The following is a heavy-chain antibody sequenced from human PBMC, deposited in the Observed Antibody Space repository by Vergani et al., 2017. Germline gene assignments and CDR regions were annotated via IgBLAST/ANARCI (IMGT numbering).Heavy chain of an antibody. CDR1: GASMSSVGYY. D-gene: IGHD6-13*01. J-gene: IGHJ4*02. V-gene: IGHV4-61*02. CDR3: ARDERRPWSNSWARFEY. CDR2: ILGSGTA. Sequence: QVQLQESGPGLVKPSQTLSLTCTVSGASMSSVGYYWTWIRQSAGKRLEWIGDILGSGTANYNPSFQGRVSMSVATSTNQFSLTLISVNATDTAVYYCARDERRPWSNSWARFEYWGLGIPVTVSS.